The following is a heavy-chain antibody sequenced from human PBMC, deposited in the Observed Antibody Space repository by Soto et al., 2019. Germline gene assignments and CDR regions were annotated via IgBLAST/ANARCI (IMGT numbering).Heavy chain of an antibody. J-gene: IGHJ6*02. D-gene: IGHD3-3*01. CDR2: MNPNSGNT. CDR1: GYTFTSYD. V-gene: IGHV1-8*01. Sequence: GASVKVSCKASGYTFTSYDINWVRQATGQGLEWMGWMNPNSGNTGYAQKFQGRVTMTRNTSIGTAYMELSSLRSEDTAVYYCARGLGDFGVVPVWSQGTTVTVS. CDR3: ARGLGDFGVVPV.